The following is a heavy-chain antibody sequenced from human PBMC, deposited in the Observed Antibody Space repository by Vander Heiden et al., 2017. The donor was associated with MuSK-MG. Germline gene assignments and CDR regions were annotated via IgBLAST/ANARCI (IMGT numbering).Heavy chain of an antibody. D-gene: IGHD4-17*01. CDR3: AFSMTMVTTWGTYDI. CDR2: IDPSDSYT. CDR1: GYNFTNYC. Sequence: EVQLVQSGAEVKKPGESLRISCNGSGYNFTNYCISWVRQKPGKGLEWMGRIDPSDSYTNYSPSFQGHVTISADKSISTAYLQWSSLKASDTAMYYCAFSMTMVTTWGTYDIWGQGTMVSVSS. J-gene: IGHJ3*02. V-gene: IGHV5-10-1*01.